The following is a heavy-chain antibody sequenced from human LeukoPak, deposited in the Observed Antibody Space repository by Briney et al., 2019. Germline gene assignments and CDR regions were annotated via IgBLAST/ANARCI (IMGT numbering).Heavy chain of an antibody. CDR2: IYPGDSDT. J-gene: IGHJ2*01. V-gene: IGHV5-51*01. Sequence: GESLKISRKGSGYSFTSYWIGWVRQMPGKGLEWMGIIYPGDSDTRYSPSFQGQVTISADKSISTAYLQWTSLKASDTAMYYCASLDLDSSSSSWYFDVWGRGTLVTVSS. D-gene: IGHD6-6*01. CDR3: ASLDLDSSSSSWYFDV. CDR1: GYSFTSYW.